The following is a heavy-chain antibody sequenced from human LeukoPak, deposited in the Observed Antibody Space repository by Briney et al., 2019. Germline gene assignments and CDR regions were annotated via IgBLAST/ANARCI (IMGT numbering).Heavy chain of an antibody. CDR2: IKQDGTKT. D-gene: IGHD1-14*01. CDR3: AKDNPLPL. CDR1: GFTFSSYW. V-gene: IGHV3-7*04. Sequence: PGGSLRLSCAASGFTFSSYWMTWVRQAPGKGLEWVANIKQDGTKTYYVDSVKGRFTISRDNAKNSVYLQMNSLRAEDTAVYFCAKDNPLPLWGQGTLVSVSS. J-gene: IGHJ4*02.